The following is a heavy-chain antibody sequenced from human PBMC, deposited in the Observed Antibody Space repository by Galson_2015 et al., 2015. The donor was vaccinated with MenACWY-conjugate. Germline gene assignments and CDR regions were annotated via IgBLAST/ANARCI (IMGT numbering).Heavy chain of an antibody. D-gene: IGHD2-2*01. Sequence: SLRLSCATSGFTFNNYDLNWVRQAPGKGLAWVSSISTSSTNIYYADSVKGRFTISRDNAKNSVYLQMNSLRAEDTAVYFCARVVPSAMIHGFDYWGQGTLVTVSS. CDR2: ISTSSTNI. J-gene: IGHJ4*02. V-gene: IGHV3-21*01. CDR3: ARVVPSAMIHGFDY. CDR1: GFTFNNYD.